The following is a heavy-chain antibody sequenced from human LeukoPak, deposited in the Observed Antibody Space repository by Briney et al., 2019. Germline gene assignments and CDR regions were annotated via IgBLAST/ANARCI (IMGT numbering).Heavy chain of an antibody. CDR2: ISSSGSTI. V-gene: IGHV3-48*03. CDR1: GFTFSSYE. J-gene: IGHJ4*02. CDR3: ATYCSSTSCPNFDY. Sequence: GGSLRLSCAASGFTFSSYEMNLVRQAPGKGLEWVSYISSSGSTIYYADSVKGRFTISRDNAKNSLYLQMNSLRAEDTAVYYCATYCSSTSCPNFDYWGQGTLVTVSS. D-gene: IGHD2-2*01.